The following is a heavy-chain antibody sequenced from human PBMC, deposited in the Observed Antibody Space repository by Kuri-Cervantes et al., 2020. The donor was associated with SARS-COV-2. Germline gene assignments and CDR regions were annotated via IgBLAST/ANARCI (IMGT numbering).Heavy chain of an antibody. J-gene: IGHJ4*02. Sequence: GGSLRLSCTVSGGSISSSSYYWGWIRQPPGKGLEWVSTISGSGGSTYYADSVKGRFTISRDNSKNTLYLQMNSLRAEDTAVYFCAKTDVGWGANFDYWGQGTLVTVSS. CDR2: ISGSGGST. CDR3: AKTDVGWGANFDY. V-gene: IGHV3-23*01. CDR1: GGSISSSSYY. D-gene: IGHD1-26*01.